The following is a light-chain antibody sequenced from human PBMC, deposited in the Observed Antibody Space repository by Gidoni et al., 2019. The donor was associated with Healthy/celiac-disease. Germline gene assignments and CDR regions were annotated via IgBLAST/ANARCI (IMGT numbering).Light chain of an antibody. V-gene: IGKV3-15*01. Sequence: EIVKTKSAATLSVSPGERATLSCRASQSVSSNLGWYQQKPGQAPRLLIYGASTRATGIPARFSGSGSGTEFTLTISSLQSEDFAVYYCQQYNNWPRTFGQGTKVEIK. CDR3: QQYNNWPRT. J-gene: IGKJ1*01. CDR1: QSVSSN. CDR2: GAS.